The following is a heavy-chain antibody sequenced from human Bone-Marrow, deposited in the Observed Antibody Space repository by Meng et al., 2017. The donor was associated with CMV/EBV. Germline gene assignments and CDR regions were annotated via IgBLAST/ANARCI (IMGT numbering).Heavy chain of an antibody. Sequence: SETLSLTCAVYGGSFSGYYWGWIRQPPGKGLEWIGSIYYSGSTYYNPSLKSRVTISVDTSKNQFSLKLSSVTAADTAVYYCASHQTQWAITTHFDYWGQGTLVTVSS. CDR3: ASHQTQWAITTHFDY. J-gene: IGHJ4*02. CDR2: IYYSGST. V-gene: IGHV4-39*01. CDR1: GGSFSGYY. D-gene: IGHD4-11*01.